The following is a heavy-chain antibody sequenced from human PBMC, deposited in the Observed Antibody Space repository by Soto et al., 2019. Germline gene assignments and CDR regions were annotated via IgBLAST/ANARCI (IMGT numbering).Heavy chain of an antibody. CDR2: IYYSGST. CDR1: GGSISSGDYY. CDR3: ARDIVATMRYWYFDL. D-gene: IGHD5-12*01. V-gene: IGHV4-30-4*01. J-gene: IGHJ2*01. Sequence: QVQLQESGPGLVKPSQTLSLTCTVSGGSISSGDYYWSWIRQPPGKGLEWIGYIYYSGSTYYNPSLKSRVTISVDTSKNQFSLKLSSVTAADTAVYYCARDIVATMRYWYFDLWGRGTLVTVSS.